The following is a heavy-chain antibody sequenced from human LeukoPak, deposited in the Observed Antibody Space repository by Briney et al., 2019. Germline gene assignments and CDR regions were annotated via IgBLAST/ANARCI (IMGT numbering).Heavy chain of an antibody. J-gene: IGHJ4*02. D-gene: IGHD1-26*01. V-gene: IGHV1-69*04. CDR3: ACAVRVGATERDY. CDR2: IIPILGIA. Sequence: ASVKVSCKASGGSFSSYAISWVRQAPGRGLEWMGRIIPILGIANYAQKFQGRVTITADKSTSTAYMELSSLRSEDTAVYYCACAVRVGATERDYWGQGTLVTVSS. CDR1: GGSFSSYA.